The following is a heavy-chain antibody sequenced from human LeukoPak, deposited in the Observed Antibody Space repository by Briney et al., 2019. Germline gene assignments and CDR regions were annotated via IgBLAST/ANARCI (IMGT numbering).Heavy chain of an antibody. CDR1: GFVYENYG. Sequence: GGSLRLSCAASGFVYENYGMTWVRQAPGKGLEWVGFIASETYGGTAEYAASVKGRFTISRDDSKSIAYLQMNSLKTEDTAVYYCTRDQTPYYWGQGTLVTVSS. CDR2: IASETYGGTA. CDR3: TRDQTPYY. V-gene: IGHV3-49*04. J-gene: IGHJ4*02.